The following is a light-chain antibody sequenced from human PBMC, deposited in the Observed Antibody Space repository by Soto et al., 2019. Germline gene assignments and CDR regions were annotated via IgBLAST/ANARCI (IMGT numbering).Light chain of an antibody. CDR1: HNIERW. CDR3: QQYHTFSIA. CDR2: DAS. Sequence: IQMTQSPSTLSASVGDRVTITCRASHNIERWMAWYQQKPGKAPSLLIFDASTLHSGVPSRFSGSGSRTEFTLTISGLQPDDFATYYCQQYHTFSIAFGQGTRLEIK. J-gene: IGKJ5*01. V-gene: IGKV1-5*01.